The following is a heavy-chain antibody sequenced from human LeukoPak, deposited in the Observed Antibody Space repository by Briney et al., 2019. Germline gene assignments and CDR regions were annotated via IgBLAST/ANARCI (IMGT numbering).Heavy chain of an antibody. D-gene: IGHD4-17*01. CDR3: AKSEHGDYLSFDY. J-gene: IGHJ4*02. CDR1: GFTFSSYA. V-gene: IGHV3-23*01. Sequence: PGGSLRLSCAASGFTFSSYAMSWVRQAPGKGMEWVSAISGSGGSTYYADSVKGRFTISRDNSKNTLYLQMNSLRAEDTAVYYCAKSEHGDYLSFDYWGQGTLVTVSS. CDR2: ISGSGGST.